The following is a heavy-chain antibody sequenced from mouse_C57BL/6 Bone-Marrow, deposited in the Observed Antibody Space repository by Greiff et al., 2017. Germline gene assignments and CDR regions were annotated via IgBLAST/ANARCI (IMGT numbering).Heavy chain of an antibody. CDR2: IYPGSGNT. CDR1: GYSFTSYY. J-gene: IGHJ2*01. CDR3: SSLYYYDGDYFYY. V-gene: IGHV1-66*01. Sequence: VQLQQSGPELVKPGASVKISCKASGYSFTSYYIHWVKQRPGQGLEWIGWIYPGSGNTKYNEKFKGKATLTADTSSSTAYMQLSILTSEDSAVYFCSSLYYYDGDYFYYWGQGATLTVSS. D-gene: IGHD2-4*01.